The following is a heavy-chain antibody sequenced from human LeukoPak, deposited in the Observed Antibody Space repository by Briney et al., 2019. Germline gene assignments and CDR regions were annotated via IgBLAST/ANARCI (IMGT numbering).Heavy chain of an antibody. CDR3: AREVRGGWSDAFDI. J-gene: IGHJ3*02. D-gene: IGHD6-19*01. Sequence: GGSLRLSCAASGFTFSSYAMHWVRQAPGKGLEYVSAISSNGGSTYYANSVKGRFTISRDNSKNTLYLQMGSLRAENMAVYYCAREVRGGWSDAFDIWGQGTMVTVSS. CDR2: ISSNGGST. CDR1: GFTFSSYA. V-gene: IGHV3-64*01.